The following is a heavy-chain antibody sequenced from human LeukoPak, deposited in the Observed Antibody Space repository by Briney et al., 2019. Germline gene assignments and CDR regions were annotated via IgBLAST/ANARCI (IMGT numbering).Heavy chain of an antibody. CDR3: ARTNQISETAFDT. V-gene: IGHV4-59*01. CDR2: ILSSGST. CDR1: SGSINNYY. Sequence: SETLSLTCTVSSGSINNYYWSWIPQTPGKGLEWIGYILSSGSTNYNPSVKSRVTISVDTSKNQFSLKLSSVTAADTAVYYCARTNQISETAFDTWGQGTMVIVTS. D-gene: IGHD1-14*01. J-gene: IGHJ3*02.